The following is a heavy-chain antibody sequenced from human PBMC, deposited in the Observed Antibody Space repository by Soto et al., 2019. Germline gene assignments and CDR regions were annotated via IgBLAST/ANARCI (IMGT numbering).Heavy chain of an antibody. Sequence: QVQLVQSGAEVKKPGSSVKVSCKASGGTFSSYTISWVRQAPGQGLEWMGRIIPILGIANYAQKFQGRVTITADKSTSTADMELSSLRSEDTAVYYCASYGGNSDYYYYGMDVWGQGTTVTVSS. CDR2: IIPILGIA. CDR3: ASYGGNSDYYYYGMDV. CDR1: GGTFSSYT. V-gene: IGHV1-69*02. J-gene: IGHJ6*02. D-gene: IGHD4-17*01.